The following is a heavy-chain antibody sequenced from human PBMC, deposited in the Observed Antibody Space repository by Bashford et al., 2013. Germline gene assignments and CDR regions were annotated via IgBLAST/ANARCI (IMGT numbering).Heavy chain of an antibody. Sequence: SETLSLTCTVSGGSISSNYYYWGWIRQHPGKGLEWIGYIYYSGSTYYNPSLKSRVTISVDTSKNQFSLKLSSVTAADTAVYYCARANDYGSKGDYWGQGTLVTVSS. CDR1: GGSISSNYYY. CDR2: IYYSGST. J-gene: IGHJ4*02. D-gene: IGHD4-17*01. CDR3: ARANDYGSKGDY. V-gene: IGHV4-31*03.